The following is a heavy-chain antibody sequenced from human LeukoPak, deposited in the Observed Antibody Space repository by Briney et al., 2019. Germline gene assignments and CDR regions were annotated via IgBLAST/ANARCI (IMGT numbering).Heavy chain of an antibody. D-gene: IGHD6-19*01. J-gene: IGHJ5*02. V-gene: IGHV1-46*01. CDR1: GYTFTSYY. CDR2: INPSGGST. CDR3: ARDVESSGWYNWFDP. Sequence: ASVKVSCKASGYTFTSYYMHWVRQAPGQGLEWMGIINPSGGSTSYAQKFQGRVTITADKSTSTAYMELSSLRSEDTAVYYCARDVESSGWYNWFDPWGQGTLVTVSS.